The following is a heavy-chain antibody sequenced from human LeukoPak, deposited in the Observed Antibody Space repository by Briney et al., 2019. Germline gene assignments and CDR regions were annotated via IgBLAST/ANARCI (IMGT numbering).Heavy chain of an antibody. CDR3: ARDSAGNDY. D-gene: IGHD6-13*01. J-gene: IGHJ4*02. CDR2: IKQDGSEK. Sequence: GGSLRLSCAASGFTFSTYWMSWVRQAPGKGLEWVANIKQDGSEKYYIDSVKGRFTISRDNAKNSLYLQMNSLRAEDTAMYYCARDSAGNDYWGQGTLVTVSP. CDR1: GFTFSTYW. V-gene: IGHV3-7*01.